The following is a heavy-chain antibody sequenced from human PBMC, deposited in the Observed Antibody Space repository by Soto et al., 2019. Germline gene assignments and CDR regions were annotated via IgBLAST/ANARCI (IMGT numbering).Heavy chain of an antibody. D-gene: IGHD3-10*01. V-gene: IGHV4-39*01. Sequence: PSETLSLSCPDSGGSVSSSGYYWGWIRQPPGKGLEWIGSIYYSGNTYYNPSLRSRVIISVDTSKKQFSLRLSSVTAADTAVYYFAIRLQWFGDLLLNCFDPWGKGTLVTVSS. CDR3: AIRLQWFGDLLLNCFDP. CDR2: IYYSGNT. CDR1: GGSVSSSGYY. J-gene: IGHJ5*02.